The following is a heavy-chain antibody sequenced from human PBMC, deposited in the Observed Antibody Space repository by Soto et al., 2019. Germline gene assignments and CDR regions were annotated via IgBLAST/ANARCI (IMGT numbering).Heavy chain of an antibody. J-gene: IGHJ4*02. CDR2: MRTDNGNT. CDR1: GYTFTTYS. CDR3: ARGGNHVWGSSEF. V-gene: IGHV1-18*01. Sequence: ASVKVSCKPSGYTFTTYSSICVQQAAGQWLEWMGWMRTDNGNTNYAQKFKGRVTMTTDTSTSTAYLELRSLKSDDTAIYSCARGGNHVWGSSEFWGQGTLVTVSS. D-gene: IGHD3-16*01.